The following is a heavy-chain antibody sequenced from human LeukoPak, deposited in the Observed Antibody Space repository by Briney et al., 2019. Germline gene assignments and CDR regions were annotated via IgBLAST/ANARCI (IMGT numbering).Heavy chain of an antibody. D-gene: IGHD6-13*01. CDR1: GFTLSRYG. J-gene: IGHJ4*02. V-gene: IGHV3-33*01. CDR2: IWYDGSNK. CDR3: ARQVGGGDLAGIFDY. Sequence: PGGSLRLSCAASGFTLSRYGMHWVRQAPGKGLEWVAVIWYDGSNKYYADSVKGRFTISRDNSKNTLYLQMNSLRAEDTAVNHRARQVGGGDLAGIFDYWGQGTLVTVSS.